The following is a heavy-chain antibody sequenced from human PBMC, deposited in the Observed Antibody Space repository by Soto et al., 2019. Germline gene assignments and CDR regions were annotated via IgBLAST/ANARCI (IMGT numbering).Heavy chain of an antibody. Sequence: PSETLSLTCTVSGGSISSSSYYWGWIRQPPGKGLEWIGSIYYSGSTYYNPSLKSRVTISVDTSKNQFSLKLSSVTAADTAVYYCARLGYCSGGSCYFAYYYYYYMDVWGKGTTVTVSS. CDR2: IYYSGST. V-gene: IGHV4-39*01. CDR3: ARLGYCSGGSCYFAYYYYYYMDV. CDR1: GGSISSSSYY. J-gene: IGHJ6*03. D-gene: IGHD2-15*01.